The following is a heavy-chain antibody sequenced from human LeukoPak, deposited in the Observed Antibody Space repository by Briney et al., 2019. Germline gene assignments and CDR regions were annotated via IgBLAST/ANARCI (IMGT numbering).Heavy chain of an antibody. V-gene: IGHV3-23*01. CDR1: GFTFSSYA. D-gene: IGHD5-12*01. Sequence: PGASLRLSCAASGFTFSSYAMSWVRQAPGKGLDWVSAIDGSGANTFYADSVKGRFTISRDNSKNTLYLQMNSLRAEDTALYFCVKRTVARQFDYWGQGTLVTVSS. J-gene: IGHJ4*02. CDR3: VKRTVARQFDY. CDR2: IDGSGANT.